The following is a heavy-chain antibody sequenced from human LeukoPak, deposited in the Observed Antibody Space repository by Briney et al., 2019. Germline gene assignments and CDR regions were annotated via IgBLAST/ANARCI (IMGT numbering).Heavy chain of an antibody. V-gene: IGHV3-48*03. CDR2: ISSSGSTI. J-gene: IGHJ4*02. CDR1: GFTFSSYE. Sequence: GGSLRLSCAASGFTFSSYEMNWVRQAPGKGLEWVSYISSSGSTIYYADSVKGRFTISRDNAKNSLYLQMNSLRAEDTAVYYCARVWLGESRPDYWGQGTLVTVSS. CDR3: ARVWLGESRPDY. D-gene: IGHD3-10*01.